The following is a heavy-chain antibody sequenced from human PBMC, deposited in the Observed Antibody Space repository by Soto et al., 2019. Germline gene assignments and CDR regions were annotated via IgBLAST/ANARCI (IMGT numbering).Heavy chain of an antibody. V-gene: IGHV3-74*01. D-gene: IGHD3-22*01. J-gene: IGHJ6*02. Sequence: CIHQAPGKGLVWVSRINSDGSSTSYADSVKGRFTISRDNAKNTLYLQMNSLRAEDTAVYYCAANRGYNYYYGMDVWGQWTTVTVSS. CDR2: INSDGSST. CDR3: AANRGYNYYYGMDV.